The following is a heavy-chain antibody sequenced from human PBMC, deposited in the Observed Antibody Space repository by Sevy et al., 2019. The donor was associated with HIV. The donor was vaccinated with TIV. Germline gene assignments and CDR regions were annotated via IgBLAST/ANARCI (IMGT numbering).Heavy chain of an antibody. Sequence: GGSLRLSCAASGFTFSSYVLSWVHQAPGKGLEWVSTISGSGGSTYYADSVKGRFSISRDNSKNTMYLEMNSLRAEDTAVYYCAKEYSSGYSWGQGTLVTVSS. D-gene: IGHD3-22*01. CDR2: ISGSGGST. CDR1: GFTFSSYV. V-gene: IGHV3-23*01. CDR3: AKEYSSGYS. J-gene: IGHJ5*02.